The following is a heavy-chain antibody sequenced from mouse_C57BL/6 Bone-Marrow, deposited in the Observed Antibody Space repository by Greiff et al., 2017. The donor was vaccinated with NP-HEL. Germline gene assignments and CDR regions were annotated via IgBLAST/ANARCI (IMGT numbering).Heavy chain of an antibody. CDR3: ARYGSSWGWYFDV. CDR2: IYPRSGNT. Sequence: QVQLQQSGAELARPGASVKLSCKASGYTFTSYGISWVKQRTGQGLEWIGEIYPRSGNTYYNEKFKGKATLTADKSSSTAYMELRSLTSEDSAVYFCARYGSSWGWYFDVWGTGTTVTVSS. CDR1: GYTFTSYG. D-gene: IGHD1-1*01. V-gene: IGHV1-81*01. J-gene: IGHJ1*03.